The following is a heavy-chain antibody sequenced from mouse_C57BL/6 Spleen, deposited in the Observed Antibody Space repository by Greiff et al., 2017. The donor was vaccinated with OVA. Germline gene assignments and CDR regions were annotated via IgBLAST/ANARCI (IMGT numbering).Heavy chain of an antibody. CDR3: ARQEVGRGYAMDY. V-gene: IGHV5-15*01. CDR2: ISNLAYSI. D-gene: IGHD4-1*01. CDR1: GFTFSDYG. Sequence: EVKLVESGGGLVQPGGSLKLSCAASGFTFSDYGMAWVRQAPRKGPEWVAFISNLAYSIYYADTVTGRFTISRENATNTLYLEMSSLRSEDTAMYYCARQEVGRGYAMDYWGQGTSVTVSS. J-gene: IGHJ4*01.